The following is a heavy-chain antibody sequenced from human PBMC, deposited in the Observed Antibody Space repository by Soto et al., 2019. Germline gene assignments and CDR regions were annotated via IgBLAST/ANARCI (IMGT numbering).Heavy chain of an antibody. CDR1: GGTFSNSG. CDR2: IIPIFDTT. Sequence: SVKVSCKASGGTFSNSGISWVRQAPGQGLEWMGGIIPIFDTTNYAQKLQGRITIIADESTNTVYMELSNLRSADTGVYYCARAHILVSVTLHENYFDSWGQGTLVTVSS. V-gene: IGHV1-69*13. D-gene: IGHD2-21*02. CDR3: ARAHILVSVTLHENYFDS. J-gene: IGHJ4*02.